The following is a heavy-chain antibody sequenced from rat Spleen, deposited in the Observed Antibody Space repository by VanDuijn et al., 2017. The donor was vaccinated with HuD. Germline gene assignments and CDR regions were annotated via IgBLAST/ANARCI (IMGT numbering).Heavy chain of an antibody. V-gene: IGHV2-30*01. CDR1: GFSLTSYN. CDR2: MWSGGST. D-gene: IGHD3-2*01. J-gene: IGHJ4*01. Sequence: QVQLKESGPGLVQPSQTLSLTCTVSGFSLTSYNVHWVRHPTGKGLEWMGVMWSGGSTDYNAALKSRLSISRDTSKNQVFLKMNSLQTEDTAIYFCTRSHPGVMDAWGQGLSVTVSS. CDR3: TRSHPGVMDA.